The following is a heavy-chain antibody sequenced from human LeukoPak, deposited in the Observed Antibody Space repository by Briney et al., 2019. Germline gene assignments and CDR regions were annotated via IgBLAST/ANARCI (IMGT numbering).Heavy chain of an antibody. J-gene: IGHJ4*02. CDR2: VVGNGGTT. Sequence: GGSLRLSCAASGFTFTTYTIHWVRQAPGQGLEYVSAVVGNGGTTYYANSVEGRFTISRDNSKNTVYLQMGSLRAEDTAVYYCARERAFYYFDYWGQGALVTVSS. CDR1: GFTFTTYT. V-gene: IGHV3-64*01. CDR3: ARERAFYYFDY.